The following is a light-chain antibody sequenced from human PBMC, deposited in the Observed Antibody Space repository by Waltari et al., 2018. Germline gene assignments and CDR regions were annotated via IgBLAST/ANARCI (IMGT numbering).Light chain of an antibody. Sequence: EIVMTQSPATLSVSPGEGATLSCRASQNVANNLAWYQQKSGQAPRHRIYGASTRATGIPVRFSGSGSGTEFALTISSLQSEDSAVYYCQHYSDLPLTFGGGTKVEI. J-gene: IGKJ4*01. CDR1: QNVANN. CDR3: QHYSDLPLT. V-gene: IGKV3D-15*01. CDR2: GAS.